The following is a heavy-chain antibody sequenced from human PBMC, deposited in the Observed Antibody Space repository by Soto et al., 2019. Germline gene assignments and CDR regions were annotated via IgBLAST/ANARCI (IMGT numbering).Heavy chain of an antibody. V-gene: IGHV4-39*01. J-gene: IGHJ6*03. Sequence: PSETLSLTCTVSGGSTSSSSYYWGWIRQPPGKGLEWIGSIYYSGSTYYNPSLKSRVTISVDTSKNQFSLKLSSVTAADTAVYYCARPNPWGGYYYYIDVWGKGTTVTVSS. CDR1: GGSTSSSSYY. D-gene: IGHD3-16*01. CDR2: IYYSGST. CDR3: ARPNPWGGYYYYIDV.